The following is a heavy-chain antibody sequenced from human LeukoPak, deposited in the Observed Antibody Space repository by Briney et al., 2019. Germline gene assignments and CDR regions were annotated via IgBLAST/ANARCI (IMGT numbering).Heavy chain of an antibody. Sequence: PSETLSLTCTVSGGSISSYYWSWIRQPPGKGLEWIGYIYYSGSTNYNPSLKSRVTISVDTSKNQFSLKLSSVTAADTAVYYRARVSPPPYYYYYMDVWGKGTTVTVSS. CDR2: IYYSGST. CDR1: GGSISSYY. V-gene: IGHV4-59*01. CDR3: ARVSPPPYYYYYMDV. J-gene: IGHJ6*03.